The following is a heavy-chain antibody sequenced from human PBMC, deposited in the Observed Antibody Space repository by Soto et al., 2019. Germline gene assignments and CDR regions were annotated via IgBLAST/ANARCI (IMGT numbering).Heavy chain of an antibody. CDR1: GGTFSSYA. V-gene: IGHV1-69*13. Sequence: SVKVSCKASGGTFSSYAISWVRRAPGQGLEWMGGIIPIFGTANYAQKFQGRATITADESTSTAYMELSSLRSEDTAVYYCARDLNAREYSSSWPRMDVWGQGTTVTVSS. J-gene: IGHJ6*02. CDR2: IIPIFGTA. CDR3: ARDLNAREYSSSWPRMDV. D-gene: IGHD6-13*01.